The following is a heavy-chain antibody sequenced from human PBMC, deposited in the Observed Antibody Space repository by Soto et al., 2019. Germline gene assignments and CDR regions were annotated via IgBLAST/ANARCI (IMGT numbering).Heavy chain of an antibody. J-gene: IGHJ6*03. CDR1: GYTFTSYG. Sequence: QVRLVQSGAEVKKPGASVKVSCKASGYTFTSYGISWVRQAPGQGLEWMGWISAYNGNTNYAQKLQGRVTMTTVTCRSSAYMELRSLKSDDTAVDYCARDRENGFWSGYYTSYYYYYMDVWAKGTTVTVSS. V-gene: IGHV1-18*01. D-gene: IGHD3-3*01. CDR3: ARDRENGFWSGYYTSYYYYYMDV. CDR2: ISAYNGNT.